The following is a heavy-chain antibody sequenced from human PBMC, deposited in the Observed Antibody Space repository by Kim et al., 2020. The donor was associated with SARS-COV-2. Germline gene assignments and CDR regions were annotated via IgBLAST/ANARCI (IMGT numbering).Heavy chain of an antibody. V-gene: IGHV5-10-1*01. CDR3: AVGVMEVVTATDY. CDR2: IDPSDSYT. Sequence: GESLKISCKGSGYSFTSYWISWVRQMPGKGLEWMGRIDPSDSYTNYSPSFQGHVTISADKSISTAYLQWSSLKASDTAMYYCAVGVMEVVTATDYWGQGTLVTVSS. CDR1: GYSFTSYW. J-gene: IGHJ4*02. D-gene: IGHD2-21*02.